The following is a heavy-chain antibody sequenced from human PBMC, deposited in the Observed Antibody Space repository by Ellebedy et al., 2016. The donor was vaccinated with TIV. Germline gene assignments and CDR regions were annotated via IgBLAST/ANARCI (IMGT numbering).Heavy chain of an antibody. CDR2: ISYDGSNK. V-gene: IGHV3-30*04. Sequence: GESLKISXAASGFTFSSYAMHWVRQAPGKGLEWVAVISYDGSNKYYADSVKGRFTISRDNSKNTLYLQMNSLRAEDTAVYYCAREGWTLGYFDYWGQGTLVTVSS. CDR1: GFTFSSYA. D-gene: IGHD7-27*01. CDR3: AREGWTLGYFDY. J-gene: IGHJ4*02.